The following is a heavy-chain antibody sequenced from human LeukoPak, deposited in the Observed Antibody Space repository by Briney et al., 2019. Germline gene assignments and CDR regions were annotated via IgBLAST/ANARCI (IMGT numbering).Heavy chain of an antibody. V-gene: IGHV1-18*01. D-gene: IGHD6-13*01. Sequence: GASVKVSCKASGYTFTNYGISWVRQAPGQGLEWMGWISAYNGNTKYAQKLQGRVTMTTDTSTSTAYMELSSLRSEDTAVYYCATQGRGEQLVEYYFDYWGQGTLVTVSS. J-gene: IGHJ4*02. CDR2: ISAYNGNT. CDR1: GYTFTNYG. CDR3: ATQGRGEQLVEYYFDY.